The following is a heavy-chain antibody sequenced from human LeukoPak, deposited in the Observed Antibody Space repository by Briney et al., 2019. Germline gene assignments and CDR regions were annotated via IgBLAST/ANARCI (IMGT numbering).Heavy chain of an antibody. CDR1: GGSFSGYY. CDR2: IYTTGST. Sequence: PSETLSPTCAVYGGSFSGYYWSWIRQPAGKGLEWIGRIYTTGSTDYNPSLKSRVTMSVDTSNNQFSLKLSSVTAADTAVYYCARGSTRDDYWGQGTLVTVSS. V-gene: IGHV4-59*10. J-gene: IGHJ4*02. D-gene: IGHD2-2*01. CDR3: ARGSTRDDY.